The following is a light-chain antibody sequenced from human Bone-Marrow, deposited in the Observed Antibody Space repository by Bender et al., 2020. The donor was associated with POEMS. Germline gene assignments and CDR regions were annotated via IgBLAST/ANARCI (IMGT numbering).Light chain of an antibody. V-gene: IGLV3-25*02. CDR1: ALPKEY. Sequence: SYELTQPPSVSVSPGQTARITCSGDALPKEYGYWYQKKPGQAPVIVISKDTERPSGIPERFSGSNSGNTATLTISRVEAGDEADYYCQVCDNTSDHPVVFGGGTKLTVL. J-gene: IGLJ2*01. CDR3: QVCDNTSDHPVV. CDR2: KDT.